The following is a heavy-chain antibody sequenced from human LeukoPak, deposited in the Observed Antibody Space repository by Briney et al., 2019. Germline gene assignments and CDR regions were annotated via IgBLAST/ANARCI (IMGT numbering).Heavy chain of an antibody. D-gene: IGHD6-13*01. CDR3: AKDRGSNWYDWYFDL. CDR1: GGSISSYY. J-gene: IGHJ2*01. CDR2: IYYSGST. Sequence: SETLSLTCTVSGGSISSYYWNWIRQPPGKGLEWIGYIYYSGSTNHNPSLESRVTISLDTSKNQFSLKLSSVTAADTAVYYCAKDRGSNWYDWYFDLWGRGTLVTVSS. V-gene: IGHV4-59*01.